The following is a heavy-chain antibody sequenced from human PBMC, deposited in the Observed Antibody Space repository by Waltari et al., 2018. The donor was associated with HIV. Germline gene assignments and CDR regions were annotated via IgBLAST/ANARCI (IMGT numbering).Heavy chain of an antibody. CDR3: ARTPYDTSGYCFDY. D-gene: IGHD3-22*01. J-gene: IGHJ4*02. Sequence: QVQLVESGGGVVQPGRSLRLSCAASGFTFSSYGMHWVRQAPGRGVGWLAVVWYDGKNKYYADSVKGRFTVSRDNSKNTLFLQMNSLRVDDTAVYYCARTPYDTSGYCFDYWGQGTLVTVSS. CDR1: GFTFSSYG. V-gene: IGHV3-33*01. CDR2: VWYDGKNK.